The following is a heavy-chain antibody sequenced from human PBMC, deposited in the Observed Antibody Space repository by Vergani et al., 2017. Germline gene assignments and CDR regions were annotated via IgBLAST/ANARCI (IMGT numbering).Heavy chain of an antibody. CDR3: ARLIYGDSSSWYHFDY. CDR2: IYPGDSDT. D-gene: IGHD6-13*01. Sequence: EVQLVQSGAEVKKPGESLKISCKGSGYSFTSYWIGWVRQMPGKGLEWMGIIYPGDSDTRYSPSFQGQVTISADKSISTAYLQWSSLKASDTAMYYCARLIYGDSSSWYHFDYWGQGTLVIVSS. V-gene: IGHV5-51*01. CDR1: GYSFTSYW. J-gene: IGHJ4*02.